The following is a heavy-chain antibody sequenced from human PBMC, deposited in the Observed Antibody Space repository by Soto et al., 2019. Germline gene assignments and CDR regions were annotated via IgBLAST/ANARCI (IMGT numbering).Heavy chain of an antibody. J-gene: IGHJ6*03. CDR1: GDTRTSYG. CDR3: ARGLLFVARYYMDV. Sequence: QVQLVQSGPEVKKPGSSVQVSCKASGDTRTSYGFSWVRQAPGHGREWMGRIIHIQGTAKYAQKFQGRLTITADKSTNTVYMKLSSLRAEDKAVYYCARGLLFVARYYMDVWGRGTTVTVSS. CDR2: IIHIQGTA. V-gene: IGHV1-69*08. D-gene: IGHD2-21*01.